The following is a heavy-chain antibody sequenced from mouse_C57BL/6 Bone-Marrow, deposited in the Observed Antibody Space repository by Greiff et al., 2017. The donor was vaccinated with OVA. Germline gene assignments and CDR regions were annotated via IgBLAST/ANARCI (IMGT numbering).Heavy chain of an antibody. V-gene: IGHV3-6*01. D-gene: IGHD1-1*01. CDR1: GYSITSGYY. J-gene: IGHJ2*01. CDR3: ARVGKGGYFDY. Sequence: EVQLQQSGPGLVKPSQSLSLTCSVTGYSITSGYYWNWIRQFPGNKLEWMGYISYDGSNNYNPSLKNRISITRDTSKNQFFLKLNSVTTEDTATYYGARVGKGGYFDYWGQGTTLTVSS. CDR2: ISYDGSN.